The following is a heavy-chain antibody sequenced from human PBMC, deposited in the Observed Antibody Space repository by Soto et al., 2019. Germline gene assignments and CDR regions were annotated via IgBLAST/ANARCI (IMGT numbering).Heavy chain of an antibody. CDR1: GFTADDYA. CDR3: ANDMHWGGFTTIHYFDS. V-gene: IGHV3-9*02. D-gene: IGHD5-12*01. Sequence: EVQRVESGGGLVQPGRSLRLSCVASGFTADDYALHWVRQAPGKGLEWVSGISSNSDTIHYADSVKGRFTISRDNAKTSLFLQMNSLRPEDTAVYYCANDMHWGGFTTIHYFDSWGQGTLVTVSS. CDR2: ISSNSDTI. J-gene: IGHJ4*02.